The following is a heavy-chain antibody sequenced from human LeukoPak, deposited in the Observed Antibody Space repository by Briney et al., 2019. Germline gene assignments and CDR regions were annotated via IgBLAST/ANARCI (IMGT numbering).Heavy chain of an antibody. Sequence: PSETLSLTCTVSGGSISSSSYYWGWIRQPPGKGLEWIGSIYYSGSTYYNPSLKSRVTISVDTSKNQFSLKLSSVTAADTAVYYCARDALTDYGRYYYYMDVWGKGTTVTVSS. CDR2: IYYSGST. D-gene: IGHD4-17*01. CDR1: GGSISSSSYY. V-gene: IGHV4-39*07. CDR3: ARDALTDYGRYYYYMDV. J-gene: IGHJ6*03.